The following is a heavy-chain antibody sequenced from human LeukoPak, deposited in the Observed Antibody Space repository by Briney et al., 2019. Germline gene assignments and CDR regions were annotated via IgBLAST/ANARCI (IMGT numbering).Heavy chain of an antibody. J-gene: IGHJ4*02. D-gene: IGHD2-8*01. CDR3: ARGFLYYSSGIAY. Sequence: ASVKHPCKASGYTFTGYYMHWVRKAPGQGLEWMGWINPNSGGTNYAQKFQGRVTMTRDTSISTAYMELSRLRSDDTAVYYCARGFLYYSSGIAYWGEGTLVTVSS. V-gene: IGHV1-2*02. CDR2: INPNSGGT. CDR1: GYTFTGYY.